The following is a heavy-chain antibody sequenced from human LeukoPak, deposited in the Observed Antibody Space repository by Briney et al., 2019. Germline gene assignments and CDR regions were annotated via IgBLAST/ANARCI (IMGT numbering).Heavy chain of an antibody. V-gene: IGHV4-39*01. CDR1: GGSISSSSYY. CDR3: ARPGSGWSRYWYFDL. Sequence: SETLSLTCTVSGGSISSSSYYWGWIRQPPGKGLEWIGSIYYSGSTYYNPSLKSRVTISVDTSKNKFSLKRSSVTAADTAVYYCARPGSGWSRYWYFDLWGRGTLVTVSS. CDR2: IYYSGST. J-gene: IGHJ2*01. D-gene: IGHD6-19*01.